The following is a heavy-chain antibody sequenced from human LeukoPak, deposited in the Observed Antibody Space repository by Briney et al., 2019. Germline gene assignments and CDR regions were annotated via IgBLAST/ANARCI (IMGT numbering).Heavy chain of an antibody. D-gene: IGHD3-22*01. CDR2: IIPILGIA. Sequence: ASVKVSCKASGGTFSSYAISWVRQAPGQGLEWMGRIIPILGIANYAQKFQGRVTITADKSTSTAYMELSSLRSEDTAVYHCARGTYYYDSSGYLIDYWGQGTLVTVSS. CDR1: GGTFSSYA. J-gene: IGHJ4*02. CDR3: ARGTYYYDSSGYLIDY. V-gene: IGHV1-69*04.